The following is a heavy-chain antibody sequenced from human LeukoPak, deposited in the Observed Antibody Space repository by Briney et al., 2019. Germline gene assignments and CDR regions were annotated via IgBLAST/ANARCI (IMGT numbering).Heavy chain of an antibody. CDR1: GGSISRYY. CDR3: ARAGYSYGTGYYFDY. D-gene: IGHD5-18*01. CDR2: IYYTGAT. V-gene: IGHV4-59*01. J-gene: IGHJ4*02. Sequence: SETLSLTCTVSGGSISRYYWSWIRLPPGKGLEWIGYIYYTGATYYNPSLKSRVTISLDTSKNQFSLKLSSVTAADAAVYYCARAGYSYGTGYYFDYWGQGALVTVSS.